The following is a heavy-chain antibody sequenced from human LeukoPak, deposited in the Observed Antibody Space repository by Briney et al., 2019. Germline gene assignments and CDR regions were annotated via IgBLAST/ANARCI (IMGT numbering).Heavy chain of an antibody. J-gene: IGHJ4*02. Sequence: SETLSLTCTVSGGSISSYYWSWIRQPPGKGLEWIGYIHYSGSTNYNPSLKSRVAISVDASKSQFSLKLSSVTAADTAVYYCARQAAGTVDYWGQGTLVTVSS. CDR1: GGSISSYY. V-gene: IGHV4-59*08. CDR3: ARQAAGTVDY. D-gene: IGHD6-13*01. CDR2: IHYSGST.